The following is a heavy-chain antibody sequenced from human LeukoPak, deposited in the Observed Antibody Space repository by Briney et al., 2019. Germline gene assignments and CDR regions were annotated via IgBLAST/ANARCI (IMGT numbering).Heavy chain of an antibody. D-gene: IGHD3-10*01. V-gene: IGHV3-7*03. Sequence: PGGSLRLSCAASGFNFSSYWMSWVRQAPGKGLEWVANIKQDGSEKYYVDSVKGRFTISRDNAKNSLYLQMNSLRAEDTAVYYCAKVQLWFAGPIDYWGQGTLVTVSS. J-gene: IGHJ4*02. CDR2: IKQDGSEK. CDR1: GFNFSSYW. CDR3: AKVQLWFAGPIDY.